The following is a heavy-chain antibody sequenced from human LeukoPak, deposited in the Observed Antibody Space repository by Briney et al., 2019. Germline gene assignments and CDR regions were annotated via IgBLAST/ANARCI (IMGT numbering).Heavy chain of an antibody. V-gene: IGHV4-30-4*01. CDR1: GGSISSGDYY. Sequence: PSQTLSLTCTVSGGSISSGDYYWSWIRQPPGKGLEWIGYIYYSGSTYYNPSLKSRVTISVDTSKNQFSLKLSSVTAADTAVYYCARAGKPWEWFDPWGQGTLVTVSS. J-gene: IGHJ5*02. CDR2: IYYSGST. D-gene: IGHD1-26*01. CDR3: ARAGKPWEWFDP.